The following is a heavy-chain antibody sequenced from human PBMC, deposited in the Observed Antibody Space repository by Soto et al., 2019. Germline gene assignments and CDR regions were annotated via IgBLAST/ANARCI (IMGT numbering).Heavy chain of an antibody. Sequence: SETLSLTCTVSGGSISSSSYYWGWIRQPPGKGLEWIGSIYYSGSTYYNPSLKSRVTISVDTSKNQFSLKLSSVTAADTAVYYCASSVTRTEMTFDYWGQGTLVTVSS. V-gene: IGHV4-39*01. D-gene: IGHD4-4*01. CDR3: ASSVTRTEMTFDY. CDR1: GGSISSSSYY. CDR2: IYYSGST. J-gene: IGHJ4*02.